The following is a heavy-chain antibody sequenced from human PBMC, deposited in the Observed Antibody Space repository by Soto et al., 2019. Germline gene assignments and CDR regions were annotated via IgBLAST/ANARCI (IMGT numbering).Heavy chain of an antibody. CDR2: INAGYGNT. CDR1: GYTFSSYA. J-gene: IGHJ4*02. V-gene: IGHV1-3*01. Sequence: ASEKVSCKASGYTFSSYAMHWVRQAPGQRLEWMGWINAGYGNTKSSQKFQDRVTISRDTSASTAYMELTSLRSEDTAVYYCARDTGDGTFDFWGQGTMVTVYS. CDR3: ARDTGDGTFDF. D-gene: IGHD7-27*01.